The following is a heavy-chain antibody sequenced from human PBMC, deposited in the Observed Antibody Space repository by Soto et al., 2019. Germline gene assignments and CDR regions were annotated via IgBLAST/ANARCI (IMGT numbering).Heavy chain of an antibody. CDR3: ATDPSSGWAN. D-gene: IGHD6-19*01. CDR1: GFPFSSYG. V-gene: IGHV3-30*03. CDR2: ISYDGSNK. Sequence: GGSLRLSCAASGFPFSSYGMHWVCQAPGKGLEWVAVISYDGSNKYYADSVKGRFTISRDNSKNTLYLQMNSLRAEDTAVYYCATDPSSGWANWGQGTLVTVSS. J-gene: IGHJ4*02.